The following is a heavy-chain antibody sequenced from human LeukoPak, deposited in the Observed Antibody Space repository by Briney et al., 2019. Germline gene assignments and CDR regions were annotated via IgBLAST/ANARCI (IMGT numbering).Heavy chain of an antibody. CDR3: AKDRYCSSTSCQMAYFQH. J-gene: IGHJ1*01. CDR1: GFTFSSYG. V-gene: IGHV3-30*02. Sequence: PGGSLRLSCAASGFTFSSYGMHWVRQAPGKGLEWVAFIRYDGSNKYYADSVKGRFTISRDNSKNTLYLQMNSLRAEDTAVYYRAKDRYCSSTSCQMAYFQHWGQGTLVTVSS. D-gene: IGHD2-2*01. CDR2: IRYDGSNK.